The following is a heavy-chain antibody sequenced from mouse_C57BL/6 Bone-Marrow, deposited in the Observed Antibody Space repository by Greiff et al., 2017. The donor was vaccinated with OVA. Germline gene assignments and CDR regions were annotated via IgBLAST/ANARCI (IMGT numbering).Heavy chain of an antibody. CDR2: IWRGGST. J-gene: IGHJ3*01. CDR3: AKSYYYGSSLAY. D-gene: IGHD1-1*01. Sequence: VKLVESGPGLVQPSQSLSITCTVSGFSLTSYGVHWVRQSPGKGLEWLGVIWRGGSTDYNAAFMSRLSIPKDNSKSQVFFKMNSLHADDTAIYYCAKSYYYGSSLAYWGQGTLVTVSA. CDR1: GFSLTSYG. V-gene: IGHV2-5*01.